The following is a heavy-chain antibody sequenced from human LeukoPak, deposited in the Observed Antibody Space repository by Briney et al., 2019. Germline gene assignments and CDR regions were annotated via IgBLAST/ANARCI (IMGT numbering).Heavy chain of an antibody. Sequence: PGGSLRLSCAASGFTFSSYAMNWVRQAPGKGLEWVSGISGSGGSTYYAGSVKGRFTVSRDSSKNTLYLQMNSLRAEDTAVYYCAKDKAEYYYDSSGYYYLDYWGQGTLVTVSS. CDR3: AKDKAEYYYDSSGYYYLDY. CDR1: GFTFSSYA. D-gene: IGHD3-22*01. CDR2: ISGSGGST. V-gene: IGHV3-23*01. J-gene: IGHJ4*02.